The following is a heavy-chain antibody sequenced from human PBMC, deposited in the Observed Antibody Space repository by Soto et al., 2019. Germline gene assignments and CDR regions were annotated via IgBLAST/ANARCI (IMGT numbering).Heavy chain of an antibody. CDR1: GFTFNNYA. V-gene: IGHV3-23*01. CDR3: AKGRGGSGSLTPRVDF. J-gene: IGHJ4*02. D-gene: IGHD3-10*01. Sequence: EVQLLESGGGLVQPGGSLRLSCAASGFTFNNYAMTWVRQAPGKWLEWVSAISGGGDTTSYADSVKGRFTVSRDGSKNPLYQQMSSLRAEDTALYYCAKGRGGSGSLTPRVDFWGQGTLVTVSS. CDR2: ISGGGDTT.